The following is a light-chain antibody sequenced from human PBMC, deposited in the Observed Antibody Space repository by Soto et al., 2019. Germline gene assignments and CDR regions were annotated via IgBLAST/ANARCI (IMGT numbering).Light chain of an antibody. CDR2: DVN. J-gene: IGLJ3*02. V-gene: IGLV2-8*01. CDR1: STDVGNYNY. CDR3: SSYAGSNNWV. Sequence: QSALTQPPSASGSPGQSLTISCTGTSTDVGNYNYVSWYQQHPGKAPKLMISDVNRRPSGVPDRFSGSKSGNTASLTVSGLQAEVEADYYCSSYAGSNNWVFGGGTKVTVL.